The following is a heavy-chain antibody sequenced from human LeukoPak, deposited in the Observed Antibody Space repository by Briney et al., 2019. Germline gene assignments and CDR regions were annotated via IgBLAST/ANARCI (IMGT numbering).Heavy chain of an antibody. Sequence: GGSLRLSCAASGFTFSSYGMHWVRQAPGKGLEWVAFIRYDGSNKYYADSVKGRFTISRDNSKNTLYLQMNSLRAEDTAVCYCAVDIAAHLGYWGQGTLVTVSS. V-gene: IGHV3-30*02. D-gene: IGHD6-6*01. J-gene: IGHJ4*02. CDR2: IRYDGSNK. CDR1: GFTFSSYG. CDR3: AVDIAAHLGY.